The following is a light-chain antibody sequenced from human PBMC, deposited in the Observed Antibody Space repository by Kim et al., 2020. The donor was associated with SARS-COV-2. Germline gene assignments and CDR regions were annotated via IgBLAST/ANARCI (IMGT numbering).Light chain of an antibody. CDR3: QQSHSTPRT. J-gene: IGKJ1*01. CDR1: QSISSY. CDR2: AAS. Sequence: DIQMPQSPSSLSASVGDRVTITCRTSQSISSYLNWYQQKPGKAPKFLIYAASNLQSGVPSRFSGSGSGTDFTLTITSLQPEDFATYYCQQSHSTPRTFGQGTKVDIK. V-gene: IGKV1-39*01.